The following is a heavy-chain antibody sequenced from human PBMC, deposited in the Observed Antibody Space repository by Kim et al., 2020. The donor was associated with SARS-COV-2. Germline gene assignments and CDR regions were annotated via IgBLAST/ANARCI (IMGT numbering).Heavy chain of an antibody. CDR1: GFTFSSYW. D-gene: IGHD5-18*01. Sequence: GGSLRLSCAASGFTFSSYWMHWVRQAPGKGLVWVSRINSDGSSTSYADSVKGRFTISRDNAKNTLYLQMNSLRAEDTAVYYCARAGYLPLNSYGMDVWGQGTTVTVSS. V-gene: IGHV3-74*01. J-gene: IGHJ6*02. CDR3: ARAGYLPLNSYGMDV. CDR2: INSDGSST.